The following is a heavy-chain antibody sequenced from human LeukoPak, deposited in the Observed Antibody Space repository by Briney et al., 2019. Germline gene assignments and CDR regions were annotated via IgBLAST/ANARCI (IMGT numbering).Heavy chain of an antibody. J-gene: IGHJ4*02. CDR2: ISQSGTTM. CDR3: AKGHTYGMI. V-gene: IGHV3-11*01. Sequence: PGGSLRLSCTASGFTFSDYYMSWIRQTPGKGPEWVSYISQSGTTMDYADSVRGRFTISRVNARDSLYLQMNSLGAEDTAVYYCAKGHTYGMIWGQGTLVTVSS. D-gene: IGHD5-18*01. CDR1: GFTFSDYY.